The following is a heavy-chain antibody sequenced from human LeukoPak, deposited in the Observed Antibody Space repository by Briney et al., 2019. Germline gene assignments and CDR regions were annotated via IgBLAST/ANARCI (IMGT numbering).Heavy chain of an antibody. V-gene: IGHV4-39*01. Sequence: SGTLPLTCTVSGGSISSSSYYWGWIRQPPGKGLEWIGSIYYSGSTYYNPSLKSRVTISVDTSKNQFSLKLSSVTAADTAVYYCARIVGASDYWGQGTLVTVSS. D-gene: IGHD1-26*01. J-gene: IGHJ4*02. CDR1: GGSISSSSYY. CDR2: IYYSGST. CDR3: ARIVGASDY.